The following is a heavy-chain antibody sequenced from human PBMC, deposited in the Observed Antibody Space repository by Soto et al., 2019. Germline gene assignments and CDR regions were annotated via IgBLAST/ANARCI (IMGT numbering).Heavy chain of an antibody. Sequence: GGSLRLSCAASGFTFSNAWMSWIRQAPGKGLEWVGRIKSKTDGGTTDYAAPVKGRFTISRDDSKNALYLQMNSLKTEDTAVYYCTTHGGSYGVGDYFDYWGQGTLVTVSS. CDR3: TTHGGSYGVGDYFDY. CDR2: IKSKTDGGTT. V-gene: IGHV3-15*01. J-gene: IGHJ4*02. D-gene: IGHD1-26*01. CDR1: GFTFSNAW.